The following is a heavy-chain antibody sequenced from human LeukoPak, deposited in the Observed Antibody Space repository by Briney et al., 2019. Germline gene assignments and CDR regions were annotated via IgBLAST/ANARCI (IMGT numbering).Heavy chain of an antibody. CDR3: ARGATIFGVVPYYFDY. V-gene: IGHV3-64*01. J-gene: IGHJ4*02. D-gene: IGHD3-3*01. CDR1: GFTFSSYA. Sequence: GSLRLSCAASGFTFSSYAMHWVRQAPGKGLEYVSAISSNGGSTYYANSVKGRFTISRDNSKNTLYLQMGSLRAEDMAVYYCARGATIFGVVPYYFDYWGQGTLVTVSS. CDR2: ISSNGGST.